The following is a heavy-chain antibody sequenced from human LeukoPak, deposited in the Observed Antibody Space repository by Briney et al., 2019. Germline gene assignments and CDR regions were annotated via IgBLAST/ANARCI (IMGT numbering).Heavy chain of an antibody. Sequence: GGSLRLSCAASGFTFSSYSMNWVRQAPGKGLEWVSSISSSSSYIYYADSVKGRFAISRDNAKNSLYLQMNSLRAEDTAVYYCARGYCSGGSCYSIDYWGQGTLVTVSS. CDR1: GFTFSSYS. CDR2: ISSSSSYI. D-gene: IGHD2-15*01. V-gene: IGHV3-21*01. CDR3: ARGYCSGGSCYSIDY. J-gene: IGHJ4*02.